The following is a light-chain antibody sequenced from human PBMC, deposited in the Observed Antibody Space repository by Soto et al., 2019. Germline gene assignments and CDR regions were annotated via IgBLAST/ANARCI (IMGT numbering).Light chain of an antibody. V-gene: IGLV1-47*01. CDR3: ATWDDGLSGVA. CDR2: RNN. J-gene: IGLJ2*01. Sequence: QSVLTQSPSASGTPGQRVTISCSGSSSNIGSHYVYWYQQLPGTAPKLLIYRNNQRPSGVPDRFSGSESGTSASLAISGLRSEDEADYYCATWDDGLSGVAFGGGTKLTVL. CDR1: SSNIGSHY.